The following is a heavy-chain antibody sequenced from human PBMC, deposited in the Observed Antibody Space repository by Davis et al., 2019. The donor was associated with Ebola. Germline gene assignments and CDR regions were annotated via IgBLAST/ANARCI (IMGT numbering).Heavy chain of an antibody. CDR2: INAGNGNT. D-gene: IGHD3-10*01. CDR3: ASGGSGRQPRY. J-gene: IGHJ4*02. V-gene: IGHV1-3*01. Sequence: ASVKVSCKASGYTFTSYGISWVRQAPGQRLEWMGWINAGNGNTKYSQKFQGRVTITRDTSASTAYMELSSLRSEDTAVYYCASGGSGRQPRYWGQGTLVSVSS. CDR1: GYTFTSYG.